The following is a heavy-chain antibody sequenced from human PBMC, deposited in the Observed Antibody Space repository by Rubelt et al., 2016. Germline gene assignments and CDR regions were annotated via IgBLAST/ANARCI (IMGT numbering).Heavy chain of an antibody. D-gene: IGHD6-6*01. J-gene: IGHJ4*02. V-gene: IGHV4-59*08. CDR2: IYFSGST. CDR1: GGSISSYY. Sequence: QVQLQESGPGLVKPSETLSLTCTVSGGSISSYYWSWIRQPPGKGLECIGYIYFSGSTNYNPSLESRVTISVDTSKNQFSLKLSSVPAADTAVYYCARLSSSSGIDYWGQGILVTVSS. CDR3: ARLSSSSGIDY.